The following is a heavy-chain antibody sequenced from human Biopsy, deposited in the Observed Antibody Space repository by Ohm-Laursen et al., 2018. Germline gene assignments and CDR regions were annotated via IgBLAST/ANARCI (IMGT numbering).Heavy chain of an antibody. V-gene: IGHV4-59*01. D-gene: IGHD3-22*01. CDR1: GGSTSSYY. J-gene: IGHJ2*01. CDR2: VYYTGST. CDR3: ARGRGYYSDRTVPGYFDL. Sequence: GTLSLTCAVSGGSTSSYYWSWIRQPPGKGLQWIGYVYYTGSTDYNPSLQSRVTISVDTSKNHFSLRLRSVTPADTAIYYCARGRGYYSDRTVPGYFDLWGRGTLVTVSS.